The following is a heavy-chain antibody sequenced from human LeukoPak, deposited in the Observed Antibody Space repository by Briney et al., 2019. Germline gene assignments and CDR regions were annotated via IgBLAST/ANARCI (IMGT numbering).Heavy chain of an antibody. CDR1: GFTFDDYA. CDR3: AKKGQTNWYFDL. D-gene: IGHD1-7*01. CDR2: ISWNSGSM. V-gene: IGHV3-9*01. J-gene: IGHJ2*01. Sequence: GGSLRLSCAASGFTFDDYAMHWVRQAPGKGLEWVSGISWNSGSMDYADSVKGRFTISRDNAKNSLYLQMNSLRAEDTALYYCAKKGQTNWYFDLWGRGTLVTVSS.